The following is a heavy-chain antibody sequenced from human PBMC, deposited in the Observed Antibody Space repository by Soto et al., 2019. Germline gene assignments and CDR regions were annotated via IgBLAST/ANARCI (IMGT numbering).Heavy chain of an antibody. Sequence: GGSLRLPCANSGFILSDCAMNWVRQAPGKGLEWVSYISSSSSVIDYADSVKGRFTVSRDNARNSLYLQMNSLRAEDTAVYYCARDLSWGSNWYYYMDVWGKGTTVTVAS. D-gene: IGHD7-27*01. J-gene: IGHJ6*03. V-gene: IGHV3-48*01. CDR1: GFILSDCA. CDR3: ARDLSWGSNWYYYMDV. CDR2: ISSSSSVI.